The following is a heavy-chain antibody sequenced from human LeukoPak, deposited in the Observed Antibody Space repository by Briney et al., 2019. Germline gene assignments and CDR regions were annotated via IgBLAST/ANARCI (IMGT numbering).Heavy chain of an antibody. CDR1: GYTFTKYY. Sequence: ASVKVSCKTSGYTFTKYYMHWVRQAPGQGLEWMGWMNPNSGDTNYTQKFQGRVTMTRDTSISTAYMELSRLRSDDTAVYYCARGTPEYCSSTSCKPDQDWFDPWGQGTLVTVSS. V-gene: IGHV1-2*02. J-gene: IGHJ5*02. D-gene: IGHD2-2*01. CDR2: MNPNSGDT. CDR3: ARGTPEYCSSTSCKPDQDWFDP.